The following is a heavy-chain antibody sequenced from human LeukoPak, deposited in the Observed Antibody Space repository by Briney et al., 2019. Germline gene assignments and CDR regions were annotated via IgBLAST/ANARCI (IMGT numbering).Heavy chain of an antibody. D-gene: IGHD1-26*01. V-gene: IGHV3-74*01. CDR3: ARGIVGASDY. CDR2: VNSGGSGT. J-gene: IGHJ4*02. CDR1: GFTFSNYW. Sequence: GGSLRLSCAASGFTFSNYWMHWVRQAPGKGLVWVARVNSGGSGTSYADSVQGRFTISRDNAKNTVSLQMNSLRAEDTAVYYCARGIVGASDYWGQGTLVTVSS.